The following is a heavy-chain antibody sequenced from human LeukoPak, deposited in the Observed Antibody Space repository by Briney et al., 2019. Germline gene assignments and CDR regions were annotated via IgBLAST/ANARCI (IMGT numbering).Heavy chain of an antibody. Sequence: GGSLRLSCVASGFTFSRHGMNWVRQAPGKGLEWVSGISPSGDIKYYVDSVKGRFTVSRDNSKNTLYLQMNSLRAEDTAVYYCAKARTHEYSNYNYWGQGTLVTVSS. D-gene: IGHD4-11*01. CDR2: ISPSGDIK. CDR1: GFTFSRHG. CDR3: AKARTHEYSNYNY. V-gene: IGHV3-23*01. J-gene: IGHJ4*02.